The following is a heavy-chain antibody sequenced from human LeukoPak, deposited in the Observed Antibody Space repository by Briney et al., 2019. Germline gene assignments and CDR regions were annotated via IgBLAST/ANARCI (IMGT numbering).Heavy chain of an antibody. D-gene: IGHD2-15*01. J-gene: IGHJ5*02. Sequence: SETLFLTCTVSGGSISSSSYYWGWIRQPPGKGLEWIGSIYYSGSTYYNPSLKSRVTISVDTSKNQFSLKLSSVTAADTAVYYCARHIVVVVAATPPGWFDPWGQGTLVTVSS. CDR1: GGSISSSSYY. CDR3: ARHIVVVVAATPPGWFDP. V-gene: IGHV4-39*01. CDR2: IYYSGST.